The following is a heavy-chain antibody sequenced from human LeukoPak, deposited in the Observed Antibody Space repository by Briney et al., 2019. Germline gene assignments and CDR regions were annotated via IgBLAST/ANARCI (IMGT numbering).Heavy chain of an antibody. D-gene: IGHD6-13*01. J-gene: IGHJ5*02. V-gene: IGHV3-53*01. CDR3: ARDAPQVPAAGVLAS. CDR2: MYSRGDT. CDR1: RFVFTNYY. Sequence: SGGSLRLSCAASRFVFTNYYMSWVRQAPGKGLEWVSVMYSRGDTYYADSVKGRFTFSRDISKNMLYLQMNGLRPEDTAMYYCARDAPQVPAAGVLASWGQGTLVTVSS.